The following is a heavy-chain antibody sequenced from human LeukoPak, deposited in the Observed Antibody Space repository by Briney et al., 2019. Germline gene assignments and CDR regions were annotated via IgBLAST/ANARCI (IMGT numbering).Heavy chain of an antibody. CDR3: ARGRTGSFDAFDI. V-gene: IGHV3-30-3*01. D-gene: IGHD1-26*01. CDR1: GFIFSTYS. Sequence: PGGSLRLSCAASGFIFSTYSIHWVRQAPGKGLEWVTVISYDGGNKYYADSVKGRFTIPRDNSKNTLYVQMNSLRAEDTAMYFCARGRTGSFDAFDIWGRGTMVTVSS. J-gene: IGHJ3*02. CDR2: ISYDGGNK.